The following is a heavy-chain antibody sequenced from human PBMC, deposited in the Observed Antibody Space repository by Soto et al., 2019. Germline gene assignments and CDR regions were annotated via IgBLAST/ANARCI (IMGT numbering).Heavy chain of an antibody. CDR1: GGSISSSSYY. V-gene: IGHV4-39*01. J-gene: IGHJ4*02. Sequence: SETLSLTCTVSGGSISSSSYYWGWIRQPPGKGLEWIGSIYYSGSTYYNPSLKSRVTISVDTSKNQFSLKLSSVTAADTAVYYCARHELWFDYWGQGTLVTVSS. CDR3: ARHELWFDY. D-gene: IGHD5-18*01. CDR2: IYYSGST.